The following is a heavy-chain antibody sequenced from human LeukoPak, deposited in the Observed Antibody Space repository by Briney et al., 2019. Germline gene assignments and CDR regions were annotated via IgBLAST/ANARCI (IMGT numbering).Heavy chain of an antibody. D-gene: IGHD3-16*01. Sequence: GGSLRLSCAASGFPFTSYTMRWVREAPGKGLEWVSAVSGGGGSTYYADSVKGRFTISRDNSKNTLFLQMNSLRAEDTAGYDCAKDRGGPTGFDSWGQGTLVTVSS. CDR2: VSGGGGST. J-gene: IGHJ4*02. CDR1: GFPFTSYT. V-gene: IGHV3-23*01. CDR3: AKDRGGPTGFDS.